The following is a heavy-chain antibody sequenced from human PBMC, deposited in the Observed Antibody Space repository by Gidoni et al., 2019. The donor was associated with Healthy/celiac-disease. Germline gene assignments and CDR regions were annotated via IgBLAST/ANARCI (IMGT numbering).Heavy chain of an antibody. D-gene: IGHD5-18*01. V-gene: IGHV3-23*01. CDR1: GFPFSSYD. Sequence: EVQLLESGGGWVQPGGFLRLSCAASGFPFSSYDMSWVRRAPGKGLEWVAAISGIGGSTYYADSVKGRFTISRDNSKNTLYLQMNSLRAEDTAVYYCAKDRIQLWSPPDYWGQGTLVTVSS. J-gene: IGHJ4*02. CDR3: AKDRIQLWSPPDY. CDR2: ISGIGGST.